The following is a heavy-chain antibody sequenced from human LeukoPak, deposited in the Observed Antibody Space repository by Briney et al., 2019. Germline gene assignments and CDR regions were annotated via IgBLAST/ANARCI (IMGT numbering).Heavy chain of an antibody. J-gene: IGHJ5*02. CDR1: GGSISSGGYY. CDR2: ISSSSSYI. CDR3: ARGLLIAEARESRFDP. D-gene: IGHD6-13*01. Sequence: ETLSLTCTVSGGSISSGGYYWSWVRQAPGKGLEWVSSISSSSSYIYYADSVKGRFTISRDNAKNSLYLQMNSLRAEDTAVYYCARGLLIAEARESRFDPWGQGTLVSVSS. V-gene: IGHV3-21*01.